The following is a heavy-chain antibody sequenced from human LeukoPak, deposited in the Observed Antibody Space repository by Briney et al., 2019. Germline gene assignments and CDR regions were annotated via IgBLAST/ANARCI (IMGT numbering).Heavy chain of an antibody. V-gene: IGHV3-11*06. CDR3: ARAQTLYSGYDSNWFDP. CDR2: ISSSSNYT. Sequence: PGGSLRLSCAASGFTFSDYYMSWIRQAPGKGLEWVSYISSSSNYTNYADSVKGRFTISRDNAKNSLYLQMNSLRAEDTAVYYCARAQTLYSGYDSNWFDPWGQGTLVTVSS. CDR1: GFTFSDYY. J-gene: IGHJ5*02. D-gene: IGHD5-12*01.